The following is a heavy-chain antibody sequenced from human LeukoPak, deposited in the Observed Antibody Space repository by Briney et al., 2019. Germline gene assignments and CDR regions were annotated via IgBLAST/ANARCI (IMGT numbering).Heavy chain of an antibody. CDR1: GYTFTSYY. V-gene: IGHV1-46*03. D-gene: IGHD5-24*01. CDR2: INPRGGST. Sequence: ASVKVSCKASGYTFTSYYMHWVRQAPGQGLEWMGIINPRGGSTSYAQKFQGRVTMTRDTSTSTVYMELSSLRSEDTAVYYCARVGDRDGYRPNYFDYWGQGTLVTVSS. J-gene: IGHJ4*02. CDR3: ARVGDRDGYRPNYFDY.